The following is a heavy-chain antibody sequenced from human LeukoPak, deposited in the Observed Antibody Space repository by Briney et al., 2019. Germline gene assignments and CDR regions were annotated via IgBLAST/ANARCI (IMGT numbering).Heavy chain of an antibody. D-gene: IGHD2-15*01. CDR1: GFTFSSYS. Sequence: PGGSLRLSCAASGFTFSSYSMNWVRQAPGKGLEGVSYISSSSSTIYYAESVKGRFTISRDNAKNSLYLQMNSLRAEDTAVYYCARVKGRSNPAGSGDYWGQGTLVTVSS. CDR3: ARVKGRSNPAGSGDY. J-gene: IGHJ4*02. V-gene: IGHV3-48*01. CDR2: ISSSSSTI.